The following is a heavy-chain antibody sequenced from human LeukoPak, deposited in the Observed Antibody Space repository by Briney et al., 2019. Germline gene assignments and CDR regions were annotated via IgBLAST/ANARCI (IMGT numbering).Heavy chain of an antibody. Sequence: GGSLRLSCAASGFTFSDYYMSWIRQAPGKGLEWVSYISSSGSTIYYADSLKGRFTISRDNAKNSLYPQMNSLRAEDTAVYYCARDLGRSLGYYYGMDVWGQGTTVTVSS. J-gene: IGHJ6*02. CDR3: ARDLGRSLGYYYGMDV. V-gene: IGHV3-11*01. D-gene: IGHD1-26*01. CDR1: GFTFSDYY. CDR2: ISSSGSTI.